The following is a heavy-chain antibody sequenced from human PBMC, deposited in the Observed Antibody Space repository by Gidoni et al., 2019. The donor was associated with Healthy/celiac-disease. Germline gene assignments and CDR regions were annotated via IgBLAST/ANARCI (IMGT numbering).Heavy chain of an antibody. CDR3: ARGRRVTMIVVVNPALKGVGGMDV. Sequence: QVQLQQWGAGLLKPSETLSLTCAGYGGSFSGYYWSWIRQPPGKGLEWIGEINHSGSTNYNPSLKSRVTISVDTSKNQFSLKLSSVTAADTAVYYCARGRRVTMIVVVNPALKGVGGMDVWGQGTTVTVSS. J-gene: IGHJ6*02. CDR2: INHSGST. V-gene: IGHV4-34*01. D-gene: IGHD3-22*01. CDR1: GGSFSGYY.